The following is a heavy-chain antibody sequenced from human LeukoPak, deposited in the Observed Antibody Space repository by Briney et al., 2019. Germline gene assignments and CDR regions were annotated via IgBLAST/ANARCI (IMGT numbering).Heavy chain of an antibody. D-gene: IGHD1-1*01. Sequence: SETLSLNCTVSRGSISSSNWWSWVRPPPGKGLEWIEEIYHSGSTNYNPSLKSRVTISVDKSKNQFSLKLSSVTAADTAVYYCARDKPGENWNDVESGWFDPWGQGTLVTVSS. CDR1: RGSISSSNW. V-gene: IGHV4-4*02. J-gene: IGHJ5*02. CDR3: ARDKPGENWNDVESGWFDP. CDR2: IYHSGST.